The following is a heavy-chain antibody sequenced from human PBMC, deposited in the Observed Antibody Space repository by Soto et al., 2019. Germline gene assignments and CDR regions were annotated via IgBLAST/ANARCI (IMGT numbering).Heavy chain of an antibody. J-gene: IGHJ4*02. Sequence: QVQLVQSGAEVKKPGSSVKVSCKASGGTFSSYAISWLRQAPGQGLEWMGGIIPSCGTANYAKKYKGKVTNNADEANSTAYKKLSSLISADEAVYSCARKVYGGRYFDYWGQGTLVTVAS. V-gene: IGHV1-69*01. CDR3: ARKVYGGRYFDY. CDR1: GGTFSSYA. D-gene: IGHD4-17*01. CDR2: IIPSCGTA.